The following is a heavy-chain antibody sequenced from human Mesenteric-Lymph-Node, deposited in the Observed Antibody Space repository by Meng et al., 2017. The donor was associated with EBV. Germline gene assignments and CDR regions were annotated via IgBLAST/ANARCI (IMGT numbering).Heavy chain of an antibody. D-gene: IGHD5-24*01. CDR2: ISPYNGNT. CDR3: ARDGSGDGYTFDY. V-gene: IGHV1-18*01. Sequence: QVQLVQSGAEVKKAGSSVKVSCKASGGTFSSYAISWVRQAPGQGLEWMGGISPYNGNTYSAQKFQGRVTMTTDTSTDTAYIELRSLRSDDTAVYSCARDGSGDGYTFDYWGQGTLVTVSS. J-gene: IGHJ4*02. CDR1: GGTFSSYA.